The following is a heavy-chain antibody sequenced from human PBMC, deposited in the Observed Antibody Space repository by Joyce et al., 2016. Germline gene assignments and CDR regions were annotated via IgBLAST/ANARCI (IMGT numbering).Heavy chain of an antibody. D-gene: IGHD3-9*01. CDR2: ISYDGSNK. CDR3: AGGILTGYFDY. CDR1: GFTFSNYG. V-gene: IGHV3-30*03. J-gene: IGHJ4*02. Sequence: QGQLVESGGGVVQPGRSLRLSCAASGFTFSNYGMHWVRQAPGKGLGRVAVISYDGSNKHYGDSVKGRFTISREDAKNTLYLQMNSLRAEDTAVYYCAGGILTGYFDYWGQGTLVTVSS.